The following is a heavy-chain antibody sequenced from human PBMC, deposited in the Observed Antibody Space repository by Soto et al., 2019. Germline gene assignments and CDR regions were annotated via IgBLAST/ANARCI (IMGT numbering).Heavy chain of an antibody. J-gene: IGHJ4*02. CDR2: ISGSGGST. CDR1: GFTFSSYA. Sequence: HPGGSLRLSCAASGFTFSSYAMSWVRQAPGKGLEWVSAISGSGGSTYYADSVKGRFTISRDNSKNTLYLQMNSLRAEDTAVYYCATDAIVVVTYFDYWGQGTLVTVSS. CDR3: ATDAIVVVTYFDY. V-gene: IGHV3-23*01. D-gene: IGHD3-22*01.